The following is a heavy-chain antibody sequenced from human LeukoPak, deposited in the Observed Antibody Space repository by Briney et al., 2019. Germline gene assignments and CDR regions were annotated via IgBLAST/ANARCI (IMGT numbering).Heavy chain of an antibody. V-gene: IGHV3-30*04. CDR2: ISYDGSIK. CDR1: GFTFNSYA. Sequence: PGRSLRLSCAASGFTFNSYAMHWVRQAPGKGLEWVAVISYDGSIKYYTDSVKGRFTISRDNSKSTLYLQMNSLRAEDTAVYYCARKDSGRYINPFDYWGQGTQVTVSS. D-gene: IGHD3-10*01. J-gene: IGHJ4*02. CDR3: ARKDSGRYINPFDY.